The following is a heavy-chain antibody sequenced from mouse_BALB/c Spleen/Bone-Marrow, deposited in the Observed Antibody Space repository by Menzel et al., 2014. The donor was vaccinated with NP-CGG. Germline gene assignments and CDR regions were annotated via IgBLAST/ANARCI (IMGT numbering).Heavy chain of an antibody. CDR1: GFTFSRYG. J-gene: IGHJ3*01. D-gene: IGHD2-10*01. CDR2: INSDGGST. V-gene: IGHV5-6-3*01. Sequence: EGQRVESGGGLVQFGGSLKLSCAASGFTFSRYGMSWVRQTPDKRMEXVAIINSDGGSTYYPDSVKGRFTISRDNAKNTLYLQMSSLKSEDTAMYYCARAYYWGQGTLVTVSA. CDR3: ARAYY.